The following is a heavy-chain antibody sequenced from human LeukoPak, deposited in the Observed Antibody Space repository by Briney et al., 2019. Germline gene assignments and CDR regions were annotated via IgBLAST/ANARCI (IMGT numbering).Heavy chain of an antibody. V-gene: IGHV3-21*01. J-gene: IGHJ4*02. CDR3: ARDLPYGSGSYRYDY. CDR1: GFTFSSYS. Sequence: PGGSLRLSCAASGFTFSSYSMNWVRQAPGKGLEWVSSISSSSSYIYYADSVKGRFTISRDNAKNSLYLQMNSLGAEDTAVYYCARDLPYGSGSYRYDYWGQGTLVTVSS. D-gene: IGHD3-10*01. CDR2: ISSSSSYI.